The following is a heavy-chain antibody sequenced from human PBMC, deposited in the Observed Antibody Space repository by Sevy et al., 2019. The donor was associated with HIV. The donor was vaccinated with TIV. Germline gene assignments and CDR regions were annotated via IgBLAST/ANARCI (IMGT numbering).Heavy chain of an antibody. J-gene: IGHJ6*02. V-gene: IGHV3-48*02. Sequence: GGSLRLSCAASRFTFSSYSMNWVRQAPGKGLEWVSYISSSSSTIYYADSVKGRFTISRDNAKNSLYLQMNSLRDEDTAGYYCARVDFYGSGYYYGMDVWGQGTTVTVSS. D-gene: IGHD3-10*01. CDR3: ARVDFYGSGYYYGMDV. CDR2: ISSSSSTI. CDR1: RFTFSSYS.